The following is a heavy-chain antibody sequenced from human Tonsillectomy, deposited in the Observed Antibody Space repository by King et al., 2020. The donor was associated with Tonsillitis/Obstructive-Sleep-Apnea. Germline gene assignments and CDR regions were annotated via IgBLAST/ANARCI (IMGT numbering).Heavy chain of an antibody. V-gene: IGHV4-34*01. J-gene: IGHJ4*02. D-gene: IGHD6-13*01. Sequence: VQLQQWGAGLLKPSETLSLTCAVYGGSFSGYYWSWIRQPPGKGLEWIGEIDHTGTTNYDPSLKSRVTISVDTSKTQFSLKLSSVTAADTAVYYCARKHSSSLDYWGQGTLVTVSS. CDR3: ARKHSSSLDY. CDR1: GGSFSGYY. CDR2: IDHTGTT.